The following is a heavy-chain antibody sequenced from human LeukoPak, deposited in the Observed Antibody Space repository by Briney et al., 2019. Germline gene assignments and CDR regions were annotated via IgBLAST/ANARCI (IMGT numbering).Heavy chain of an antibody. D-gene: IGHD3-9*01. Sequence: GGSLRLSCAASGFTFSSYGMHWVRQAPGKGLEWVGFIRSKAYGGTTEYAASVKGRFTISRDDSKSIAYLQMNSLKTEDTAVYYCTRGAGGPYYDILTGYFYYYYMDVWGKGTTVTISS. CDR1: GFTFSSYG. J-gene: IGHJ6*03. V-gene: IGHV3-49*04. CDR3: TRGAGGPYYDILTGYFYYYYMDV. CDR2: IRSKAYGGTT.